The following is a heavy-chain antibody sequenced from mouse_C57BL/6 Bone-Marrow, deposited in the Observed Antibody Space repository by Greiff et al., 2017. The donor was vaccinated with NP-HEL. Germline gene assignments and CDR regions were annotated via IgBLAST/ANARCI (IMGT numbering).Heavy chain of an antibody. Sequence: QVQLQQPGAELVKPGASVKLSCKASGYTFTSYWMQWVKQRPGQGLEWIGEIDPSDSYTNYNQKFKGKATLTVDTSSSTAYMQLSSLTSEDSAIYYCARSLYSNHFADWGQGTLVTVSA. J-gene: IGHJ3*01. CDR1: GYTFTSYW. CDR2: IDPSDSYT. V-gene: IGHV1-50*01. CDR3: ARSLYSNHFAD. D-gene: IGHD2-5*01.